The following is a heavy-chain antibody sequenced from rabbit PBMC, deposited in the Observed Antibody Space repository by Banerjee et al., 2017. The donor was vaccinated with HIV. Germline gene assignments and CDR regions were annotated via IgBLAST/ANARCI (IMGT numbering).Heavy chain of an antibody. V-gene: IGHV1S40*01. J-gene: IGHJ4*01. Sequence: QSLEESGGDLVKPGASLTLTCTASGFSFSSSYWPCWVRQAPGKGLEWIACIYTGSSGSTAYASWAKGRFTISKTSSTTVTLQMTSLTAADTATYFCARGGAAAGDGHNLWGQGTLVTVS. CDR1: GFSFSSSYW. CDR2: IYTGSSGST. D-gene: IGHD2-1*01. CDR3: ARGGAAAGDGHNL.